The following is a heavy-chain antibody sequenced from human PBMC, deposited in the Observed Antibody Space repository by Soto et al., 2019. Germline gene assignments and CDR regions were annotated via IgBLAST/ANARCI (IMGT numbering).Heavy chain of an antibody. Sequence: SGKVSFKASGGTFISYAISWVRQAPGQGLEWMGGIIPIFGTANYAQKFQGRVTITADESTSTAYMELSSLRSEDTAVYYCARVGDYDILTVPWGQGTLVTVSS. CDR1: GGTFISYA. CDR2: IIPIFGTA. J-gene: IGHJ5*02. V-gene: IGHV1-69*13. D-gene: IGHD3-9*01. CDR3: ARVGDYDILTVP.